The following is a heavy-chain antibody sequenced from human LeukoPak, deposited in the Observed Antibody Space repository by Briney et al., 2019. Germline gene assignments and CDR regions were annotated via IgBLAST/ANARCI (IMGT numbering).Heavy chain of an antibody. Sequence: GGSLRLSCAASGFTLSSYWMTWVRQAPGKGLEWVDNIKGDDSERNYLDSVKGRFSIFRDNAKNSLSLQMNSLRAEDTAVYYCVRSSFAGYDYWGQGALVTVSS. CDR2: IKGDDSER. V-gene: IGHV3-7*01. CDR1: GFTLSSYW. J-gene: IGHJ4*02. CDR3: VRSSFAGYDY. D-gene: IGHD3-10*01.